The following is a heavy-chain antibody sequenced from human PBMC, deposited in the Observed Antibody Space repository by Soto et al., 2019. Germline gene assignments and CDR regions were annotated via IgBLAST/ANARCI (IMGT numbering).Heavy chain of an antibody. J-gene: IGHJ6*02. CDR2: IWYDGGNK. Sequence: QVQLVESGGGVVQPGRSLRLSCAASGFTFRSYGMHWVRQAPGKGLGWVAVIWYDGGNKHYADSVKGRFTISRDNSKITLYLQMKSLGAEDTAVYYCARVTYSSSAAPFRYYGMDVWGQVTTVTVSS. V-gene: IGHV3-33*01. CDR3: ARVTYSSSAAPFRYYGMDV. CDR1: GFTFRSYG. D-gene: IGHD6-6*01.